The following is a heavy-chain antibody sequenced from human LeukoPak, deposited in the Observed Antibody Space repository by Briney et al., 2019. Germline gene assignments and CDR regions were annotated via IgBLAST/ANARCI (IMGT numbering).Heavy chain of an antibody. CDR1: GYTFTSYG. V-gene: IGHV1-18*04. D-gene: IGHD6-19*01. CDR3: ARKVAGVWFDP. Sequence: GASVKVSCKASGYTFTSYGISWVRQAPGQGLEWMGRISGYNGNTDYAQKLQGRVTMTTETSTSTAYMELRSLRSDDTAVYYCARKVAGVWFDPWGQGTLVTVSS. J-gene: IGHJ5*02. CDR2: ISGYNGNT.